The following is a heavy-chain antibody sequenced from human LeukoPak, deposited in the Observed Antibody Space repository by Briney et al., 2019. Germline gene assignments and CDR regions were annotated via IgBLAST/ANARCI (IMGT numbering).Heavy chain of an antibody. CDR1: GFTFSSYA. J-gene: IGHJ1*01. Sequence: GGSLRLSCAASGFTFSSYAMSWVRQAPGKGLEWVSAISGSGDSTYYADSVKGRFTISRDNSKNTLYLQMNSLRAEDTAVYYCAKDGSRAWDIGFQHWGQGTLVTVSS. CDR3: AKDGSRAWDIGFQH. D-gene: IGHD2-15*01. CDR2: ISGSGDST. V-gene: IGHV3-23*01.